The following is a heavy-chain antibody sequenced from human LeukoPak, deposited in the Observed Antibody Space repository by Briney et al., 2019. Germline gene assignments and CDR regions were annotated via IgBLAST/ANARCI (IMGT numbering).Heavy chain of an antibody. CDR2: IYYSGST. D-gene: IGHD3-22*01. V-gene: IGHV4-39*01. CDR3: ARRGYDSSGYYYAY. Sequence: SETLSLTCTVSGGSISSSSYYWGWIRQPPGKGLEWIGSIYYSGSTYYNPSLKSRVTISVDTSKNQFSLKLSSVTAADTAVYYCARRGYDSSGYYYAYWGLGTLVTVSS. CDR1: GGSISSSSYY. J-gene: IGHJ4*02.